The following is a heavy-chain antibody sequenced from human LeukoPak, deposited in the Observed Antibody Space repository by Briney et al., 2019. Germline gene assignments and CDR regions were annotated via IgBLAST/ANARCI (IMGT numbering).Heavy chain of an antibody. CDR2: IIPIFGTA. D-gene: IGHD2-2*01. J-gene: IGHJ4*02. CDR1: GGTFSSYA. CDR3: ARGGPPAAMYYFDY. Sequence: ASVTVSCTASGGTFSSYAISWVRQAPGQGLEWMGGIIPIFGTANYAQKFQGRVTITADESTSTAYMELSSLRSEDTAVYYCARGGPPAAMYYFDYWGQGTLVTVSS. V-gene: IGHV1-69*13.